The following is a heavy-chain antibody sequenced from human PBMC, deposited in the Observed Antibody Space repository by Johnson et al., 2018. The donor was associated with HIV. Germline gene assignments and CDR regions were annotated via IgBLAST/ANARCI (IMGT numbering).Heavy chain of an antibody. CDR1: GFNFRDYY. CDR2: ISGSGGTM. D-gene: IGHD6-6*01. V-gene: IGHV3-11*01. J-gene: IGHJ3*02. CDR3: AKWGLAPRGGSAFDI. Sequence: QVQLVESGGGLVKPGGSLRLSCAASGFNFRDYYMNWIRQAPGKGLEWLSYISGSGGTMYSADSVKGRFTISRNNANNSLHLQMNNLRAEDTAVYYCAKWGLAPRGGSAFDIWGQGTMVTVSS.